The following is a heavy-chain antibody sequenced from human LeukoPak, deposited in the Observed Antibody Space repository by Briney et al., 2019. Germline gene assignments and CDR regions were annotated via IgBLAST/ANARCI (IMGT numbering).Heavy chain of an antibody. V-gene: IGHV3-7*01. D-gene: IGHD4-23*01. CDR3: ARDTTTVVTPSIY. CDR2: IKQDGSEK. Sequence: GGSLRLSCAASGFTFSSYWMSWVRQASGKGLEWVANIKQDGSEKYYVDSAKGRFTISRDNAKNSLYLQMNSLRAEDTAVYYCARDTTTVVTPSIYWGQGTLVTVSS. J-gene: IGHJ4*02. CDR1: GFTFSSYW.